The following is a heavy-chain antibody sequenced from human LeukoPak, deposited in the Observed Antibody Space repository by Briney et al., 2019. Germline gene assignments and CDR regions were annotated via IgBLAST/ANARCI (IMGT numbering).Heavy chain of an antibody. V-gene: IGHV4-34*01. CDR3: AGRDYLFDY. D-gene: IGHD4-17*01. Sequence: SETLSLTCTVSGASISGYYWSWIRQPPGKGLEWIGEINHSGSTNYNPSLKSRVTISVDTSKNQFSLKLSSVTAADTAVYYCAGRDYLFDYWGQGTLVTVSS. CDR2: INHSGST. CDR1: GASISGYY. J-gene: IGHJ4*02.